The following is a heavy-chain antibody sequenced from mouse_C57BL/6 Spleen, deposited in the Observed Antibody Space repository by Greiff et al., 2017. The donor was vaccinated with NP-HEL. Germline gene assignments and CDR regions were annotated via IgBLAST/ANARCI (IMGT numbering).Heavy chain of an antibody. V-gene: IGHV1-76*01. Sequence: VQLQQSGAELVRPGASVKLSCKASGYTFTDYYINWVKQRPGQGLEWIARIYPGSGNTYYNEKFKGKATLTAEKSSSTAYMQLSSLTSEDSAVYFCAREDGYYSYAMDYWGQGTSVTVSS. CDR3: AREDGYYSYAMDY. CDR2: IYPGSGNT. D-gene: IGHD2-3*01. J-gene: IGHJ4*01. CDR1: GYTFTDYY.